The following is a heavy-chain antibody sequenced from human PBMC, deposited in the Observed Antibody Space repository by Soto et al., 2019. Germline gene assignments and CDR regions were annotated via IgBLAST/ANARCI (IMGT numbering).Heavy chain of an antibody. Sequence: QVQLQESGPGLVKPSETLSLTCTVSGGSVSSGSSYWNWIRQPPGKGLEWIGYIDYSGSTHYNPSVLSRVTISTATAHNQFSVELCIGTAADAGVYYYAGAELQSEWPASRSLDSWGQGTLVPVSS. CDR2: IDYSGST. CDR1: GGSVSSGSSY. J-gene: IGHJ4*02. D-gene: IGHD6-6*01. CDR3: AGAELQSEWPASRSLDS. V-gene: IGHV4-61*01.